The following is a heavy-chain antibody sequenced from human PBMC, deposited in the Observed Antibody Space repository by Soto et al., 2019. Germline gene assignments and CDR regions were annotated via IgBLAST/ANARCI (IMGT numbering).Heavy chain of an antibody. J-gene: IGHJ6*02. CDR2: ISYDGSNK. V-gene: IGHV3-30-3*01. CDR3: ARDYDYVWGSYRYYYYGMDV. Sequence: PGGSLRLSCAASGFTFSSYPMHWVRQAPGKGLEWVAVISYDGSNKYYADSVKGRFTISRDNSKNTLYLQMNSLRAEDTAVYYCARDYDYVWGSYRYYYYGMDVWGQGTTVTVSS. CDR1: GFTFSSYP. D-gene: IGHD3-16*02.